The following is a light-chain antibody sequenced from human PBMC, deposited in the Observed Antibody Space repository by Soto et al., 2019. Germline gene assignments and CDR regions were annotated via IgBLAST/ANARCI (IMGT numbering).Light chain of an antibody. J-gene: IGLJ2*01. Sequence: QSALTQPPSASGSPGQSVTISCTGTSSDVGGYNYVSWYQQHPGKAPKLMIYEVSKRPSGVPDRFSGSKSGNTASLTVSGLQAEDEADYYCSSYEGSNNYVVFGGGTQLTVL. V-gene: IGLV2-8*01. CDR2: EVS. CDR1: SSDVGGYNY. CDR3: SSYEGSNNYVV.